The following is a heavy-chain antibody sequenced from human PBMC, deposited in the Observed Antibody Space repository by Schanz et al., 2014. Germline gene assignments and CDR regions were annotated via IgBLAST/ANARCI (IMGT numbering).Heavy chain of an antibody. CDR3: AKIERNED. CDR1: TFTFDHYA. Sequence: EVQLLESGGGLVQPGGSLRLSCSASTFTFDHYAMTWVRQAPGKGLEWVSSISSGGGSTYYADSVKGRFTISRDNSKNTLYLQMNSLRAEDTAVYFCAKIERNEDWGQGTLVTVSS. V-gene: IGHV3-23*01. D-gene: IGHD1-1*01. CDR2: ISSGGGST. J-gene: IGHJ4*02.